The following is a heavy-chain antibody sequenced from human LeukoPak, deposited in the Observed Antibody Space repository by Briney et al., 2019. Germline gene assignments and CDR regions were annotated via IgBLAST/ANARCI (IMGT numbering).Heavy chain of an antibody. Sequence: AAVTVSFTCSGYTFTIYDINWVRQATGQGKGWMGYMNTDSGNRGYAQKFQGRLTMTRNTSINTAYMELSSLRSEDTAVYYCARESSPSLILVVPAALGFDPWGQGTLVTVSS. V-gene: IGHV1-8*01. J-gene: IGHJ5*02. D-gene: IGHD2-2*01. CDR1: GYTFTIYD. CDR3: ARESSPSLILVVPAALGFDP. CDR2: MNTDSGNR.